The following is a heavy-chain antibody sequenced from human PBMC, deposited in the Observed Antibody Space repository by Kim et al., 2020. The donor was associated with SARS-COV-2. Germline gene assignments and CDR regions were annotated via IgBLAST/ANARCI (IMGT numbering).Heavy chain of an antibody. J-gene: IGHJ4*02. CDR3: ARRRAMPFGVVIRGYYFDY. V-gene: IGHV4-39*01. CDR1: GGSISISSYY. D-gene: IGHD3-3*01. CDR2: IYYSGST. Sequence: SETLSLTCTVSGGSISISSYYWGWIRQPPGKGLEWIGTIYYSGSTYYNPSLKSRVTISVDTSKNQFSLKLGSVTAADTAVYYCARRRAMPFGVVIRGYYFDYWGQGTLVTVSS.